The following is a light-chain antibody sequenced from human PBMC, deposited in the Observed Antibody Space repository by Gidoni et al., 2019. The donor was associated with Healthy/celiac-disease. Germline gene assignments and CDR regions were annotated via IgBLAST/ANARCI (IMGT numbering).Light chain of an antibody. V-gene: IGKV3-11*01. CDR2: DAS. J-gene: IGKJ4*01. CDR3: QQRPLT. Sequence: DIVLTQSPATLSLSPGERATLSCRASQSVSSYLAWYQQKPGQAPRLLIYDASNRATGIPARFSGSGSGTDFTLTISSLEPEDFAVYYYQQRPLTFGGGTKVEIK. CDR1: QSVSSY.